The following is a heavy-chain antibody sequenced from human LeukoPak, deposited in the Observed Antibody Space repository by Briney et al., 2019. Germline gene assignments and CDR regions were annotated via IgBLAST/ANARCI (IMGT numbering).Heavy chain of an antibody. CDR2: IWYDGSNK. J-gene: IGHJ4*02. CDR1: GFTFSSYG. V-gene: IGHV3-33*06. D-gene: IGHD7-27*01. CDR3: AKDGGLWVSAHWGDS. Sequence: QSGGSLRPSCAASGFTFSSYGMHWVRQAPGKGLEWVAVIWYDGSNKYYADSVKGRFTISRDNSKNTLYLQMNSLRAEDTAVYYCAKDGGLWVSAHWGDSWGRGTLVTVSS.